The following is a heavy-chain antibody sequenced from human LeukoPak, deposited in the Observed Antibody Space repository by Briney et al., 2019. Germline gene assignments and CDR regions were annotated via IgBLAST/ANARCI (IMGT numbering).Heavy chain of an antibody. CDR2: IYYSGST. CDR3: ARRSSSWYFSNDI. CDR1: GGSISSSGYY. D-gene: IGHD6-13*01. V-gene: IGHV4-39*01. Sequence: SETLSLTCTVSGGSISSSGYYWGWIRQPPGKGLEWIGSIYYSGSTYYNPSLKSRVTISVDTSKNQFSLKLSSVTAADTAVYYCARRSSSWYFSNDIWGQGTMVTVSS. J-gene: IGHJ3*02.